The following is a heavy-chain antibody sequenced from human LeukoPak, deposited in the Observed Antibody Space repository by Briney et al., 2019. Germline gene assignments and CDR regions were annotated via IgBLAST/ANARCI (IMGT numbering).Heavy chain of an antibody. CDR2: INPNSGGT. Sequence: ASVKVSCKASGYTFTGYYMRWVRQAPGQGLEWMGWINPNSGGTNYAQKFQGRVTMTRDTSISTAYMELSRLRSDDTAVYYCARDGEWELHDWFDPWGQGTLVTVSS. D-gene: IGHD1-26*01. V-gene: IGHV1-2*02. CDR3: ARDGEWELHDWFDP. CDR1: GYTFTGYY. J-gene: IGHJ5*02.